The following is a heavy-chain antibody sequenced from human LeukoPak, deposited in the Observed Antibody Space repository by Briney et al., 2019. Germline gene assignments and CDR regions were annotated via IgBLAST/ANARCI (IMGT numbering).Heavy chain of an antibody. Sequence: AGGSLRLSCAASGFTFSTYNINWVRQAPGKGLEWVSSISSSSSYIYYADSVKGRFTISRDNAKNSLYLQMNSLRAEDTAVYYCARMGSSGRYDAFDIWGQGTMVTVSS. CDR1: GFTFSTYN. CDR2: ISSSSSYI. D-gene: IGHD2-15*01. J-gene: IGHJ3*02. V-gene: IGHV3-21*01. CDR3: ARMGSSGRYDAFDI.